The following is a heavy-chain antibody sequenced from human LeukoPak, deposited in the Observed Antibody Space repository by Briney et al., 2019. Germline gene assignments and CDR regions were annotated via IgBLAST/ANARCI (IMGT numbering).Heavy chain of an antibody. V-gene: IGHV3-9*01. CDR3: AKGGGSSRSYYGMDV. J-gene: IGHJ6*02. CDR1: GFTFNDYA. D-gene: IGHD3-16*01. Sequence: PGRSLRLSCAASGFTFNDYAMYWVRQAPGKGLEWVSGISWNSGSIGYADSVKGRFTISRDNAKNSLYLQMNSLRAEGTALYYCAKGGGSSRSYYGMDVWGQGTTVTVSS. CDR2: ISWNSGSI.